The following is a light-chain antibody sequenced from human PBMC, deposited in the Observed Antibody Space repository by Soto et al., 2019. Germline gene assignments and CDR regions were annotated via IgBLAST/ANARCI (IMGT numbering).Light chain of an antibody. V-gene: IGKV3-20*01. CDR1: QSVSSIY. Sequence: EIVLTQSPGTLSLSPGERATLSCMASQSVSSIYLAWYQQKPGQAPRRLIYGASSMATGIPDRFSVSGSGTDLPLTISRLEPEDFAVYYCQQYGSSPRTFGQGTKVEIK. CDR2: GAS. J-gene: IGKJ1*01. CDR3: QQYGSSPRT.